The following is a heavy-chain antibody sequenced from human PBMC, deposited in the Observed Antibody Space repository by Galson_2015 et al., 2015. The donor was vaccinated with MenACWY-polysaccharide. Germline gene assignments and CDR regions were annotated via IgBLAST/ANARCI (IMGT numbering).Heavy chain of an antibody. J-gene: IGHJ4*02. Sequence: SLRLSCAASGFTFSNYAMSWVRQAPGKGLEWVSTIGGSGSNTHYADSVKGRFTISRDNSKNTLSLQMNSLRAEDTAVYYCARVRYSTGKYQLDYGGQGTLAPASS. D-gene: IGHD2-2*01. CDR1: GFTFSNYA. CDR3: ARVRYSTGKYQLDY. CDR2: IGGSGSNT. V-gene: IGHV3-23*01.